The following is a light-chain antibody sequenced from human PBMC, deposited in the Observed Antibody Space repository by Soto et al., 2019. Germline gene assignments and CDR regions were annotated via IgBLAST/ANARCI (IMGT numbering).Light chain of an antibody. CDR2: DVS. CDR1: SSDVGGYNY. J-gene: IGLJ2*01. CDR3: SSYAGSNNFNVV. Sequence: QSALTQPPSASGSPGQSVTISCTGTSSDVGGYNYVSWYQQHPGKAPKLMIYDVSKRPSGVPDRFSGSKSGNTASLTVSGLQAEDEAYYYCSSYAGSNNFNVVFGGGTELTVL. V-gene: IGLV2-8*01.